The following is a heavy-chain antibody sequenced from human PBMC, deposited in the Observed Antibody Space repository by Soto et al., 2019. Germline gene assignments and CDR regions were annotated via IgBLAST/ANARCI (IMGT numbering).Heavy chain of an antibody. Sequence: ASVKVSCKASGYTFTSYGISWVRQAPGQGLEWMGWISAYNGNTNYAQKLQGRVTMTTDTSTSTAYMELRSLRSDDTAVYYCARPKPLTVMTGYYYYFDYWGQGTLVTVSS. J-gene: IGHJ4*02. V-gene: IGHV1-18*01. D-gene: IGHD3-9*01. CDR3: ARPKPLTVMTGYYYYFDY. CDR2: ISAYNGNT. CDR1: GYTFTSYG.